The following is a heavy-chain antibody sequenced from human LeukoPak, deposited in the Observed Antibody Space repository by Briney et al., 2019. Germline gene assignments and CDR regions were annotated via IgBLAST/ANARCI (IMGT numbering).Heavy chain of an antibody. D-gene: IGHD4-17*01. CDR1: GFTFSRYA. CDR2: INDNGGRT. J-gene: IGHJ3*02. V-gene: IGHV3-64*04. CDR3: ARRDYGDYAGAFDI. Sequence: GGSLRLSCSASGFTFSRYAMHWVRQAPGKGLEYVSGINDNGGRTHYGDSVKGRFSISGDNSKSSLYLQMNSLRAEDTAVYYCARRDYGDYAGAFDIWGQGTLVTVSS.